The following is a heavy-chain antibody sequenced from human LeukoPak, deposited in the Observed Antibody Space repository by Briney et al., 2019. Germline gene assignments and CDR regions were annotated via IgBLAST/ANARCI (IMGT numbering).Heavy chain of an antibody. J-gene: IGHJ4*02. V-gene: IGHV3-30*18. CDR3: ANSPHITGSDF. CDR1: GFTFSSYG. D-gene: IGHD1-20*01. Sequence: PGGSLRLSCAASGFTFSSYGMHWVRQAPGKGLEWVAIISYDGNEKYYADSVKGRFTISRDNSKDTLFLHMSSLRTEDTAVYYCANSPHITGSDFWGQGTLVTVSS. CDR2: ISYDGNEK.